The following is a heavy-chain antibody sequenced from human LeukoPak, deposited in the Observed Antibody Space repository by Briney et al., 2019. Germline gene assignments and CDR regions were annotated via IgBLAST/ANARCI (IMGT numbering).Heavy chain of an antibody. V-gene: IGHV1-24*01. J-gene: IGHJ4*02. CDR2: FDPDDGET. CDR3: STETSRFFEWSVSY. D-gene: IGHD3-3*01. CDR1: GYTLTELS. Sequence: GASVKVSCKVSGYTLTELSMHWVRQAPGKGLEWMGGFDPDDGETIYAQKFQGRLTMTEDTSTYTAYMELSSLESEDTAMYYCSTETSRFFEWSVSYCGEGTLVTVSS.